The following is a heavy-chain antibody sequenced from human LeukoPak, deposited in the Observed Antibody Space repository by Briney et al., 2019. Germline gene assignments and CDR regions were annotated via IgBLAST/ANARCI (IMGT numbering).Heavy chain of an antibody. Sequence: GGSLRLSCAASGFAFGSFAMSWVRQAPGKGLDWVTFIIHSGSTTYYADPVRGRFTISRDNSKNTLYLQMNNLRVEDTAVYYCAEAVTTGHWYFDLWGRGTLVTVSS. CDR2: IIHSGSTT. D-gene: IGHD4-17*01. J-gene: IGHJ2*01. CDR1: GFAFGSFA. V-gene: IGHV3-23*01. CDR3: AEAVTTGHWYFDL.